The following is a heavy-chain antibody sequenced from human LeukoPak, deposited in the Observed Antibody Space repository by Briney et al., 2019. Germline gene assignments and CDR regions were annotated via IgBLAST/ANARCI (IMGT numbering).Heavy chain of an antibody. CDR1: GFTFSDYY. D-gene: IGHD3-10*01. J-gene: IGHJ4*02. CDR3: AKDLPEGVRGVGY. CDR2: ISSSGSTI. V-gene: IGHV3-11*01. Sequence: PGGSLRLSCAASGFTFSDYYMSWIRQAPGKGLEWVSYISSSGSTIYYADSVKGQFTISRDNSKNTLYLQMNSLRAEDTAVYYCAKDLPEGVRGVGYWGQGTLVTVSS.